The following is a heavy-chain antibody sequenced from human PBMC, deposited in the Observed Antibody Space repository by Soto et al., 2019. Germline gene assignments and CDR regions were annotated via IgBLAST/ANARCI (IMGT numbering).Heavy chain of an antibody. CDR1: GFTFSSYG. Sequence: GGSLRLSCAASGFTFSSYGMHWVRQAPGKGLEWVAVISYDGSNKYYADSVKGRFTISRDNSKNTLYLQMNSLRAEDTAVYYCAKDHEYYYYYMDVWGKGTTVTVSS. CDR3: AKDHEYYYYYMDV. CDR2: ISYDGSNK. V-gene: IGHV3-30*18. J-gene: IGHJ6*03.